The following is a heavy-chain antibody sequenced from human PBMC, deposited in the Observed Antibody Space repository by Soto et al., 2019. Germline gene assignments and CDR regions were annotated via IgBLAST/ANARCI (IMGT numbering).Heavy chain of an antibody. CDR2: VSNSGTST. J-gene: IGHJ5*02. CDR3: VKDLAASGWFDP. CDR1: GSMFSGYA. D-gene: IGHD2-15*01. V-gene: IGHV3-23*01. Sequence: EVQLLESGGGLAQPGESLTLSCAASGSMFSGYAMSWVRQAPGKGLEWVSAVSNSGTSTSYADSVKGRFTISRDNSKNTLYLQMSSLGAEDTALYYCVKDLAASGWFDPWGQGTLVIVSS.